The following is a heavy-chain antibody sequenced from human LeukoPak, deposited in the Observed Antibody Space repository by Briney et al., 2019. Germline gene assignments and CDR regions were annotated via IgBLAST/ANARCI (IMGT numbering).Heavy chain of an antibody. CDR3: AKVLRDSGSYWTQKLRTYYFDY. Sequence: PGGSLRLSCAASGFTFSSYAMSWVRQAPGKGLEWVSDISGSGGSTYYADSVKGRFTISRDNSKNTLYLQMNSLRAEDTAVYYCAKVLRDSGSYWTQKLRTYYFDYWGQGTLVTVSS. V-gene: IGHV3-23*01. D-gene: IGHD1-26*01. CDR1: GFTFSSYA. CDR2: ISGSGGST. J-gene: IGHJ4*02.